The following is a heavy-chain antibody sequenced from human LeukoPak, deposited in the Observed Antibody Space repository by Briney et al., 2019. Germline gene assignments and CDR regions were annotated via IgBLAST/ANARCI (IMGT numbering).Heavy chain of an antibody. Sequence: GGSLRLSCAASGFIFSNYAMSWVRQAPGKGLEWVSAISGSGGTTNYADSVKGRFTISRDNSKTTVYLQMSSLRVEDTAVYYCAHPGVLIPLWGQGTLVTVSS. V-gene: IGHV3-23*01. CDR2: ISGSGGTT. D-gene: IGHD4/OR15-4a*01. J-gene: IGHJ4*02. CDR1: GFIFSNYA. CDR3: AHPGVLIPL.